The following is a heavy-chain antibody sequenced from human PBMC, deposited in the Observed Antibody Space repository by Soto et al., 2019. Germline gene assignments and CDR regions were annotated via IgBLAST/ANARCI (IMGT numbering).Heavy chain of an antibody. V-gene: IGHV4-61*01. J-gene: IGHJ5*02. CDR2: IYYSGST. Sequence: PSETLSLTCTVSGGSVSSGSYYWSWIRQPPGKGLEWIGYIYYSGSTNYNPSLKSRVTISVDTSKNQFSLKLSSVTAADTAVYYCARGLVVVVAASHWFDPWGQGTLVTVSS. D-gene: IGHD2-15*01. CDR1: GGSVSSGSYY. CDR3: ARGLVVVVAASHWFDP.